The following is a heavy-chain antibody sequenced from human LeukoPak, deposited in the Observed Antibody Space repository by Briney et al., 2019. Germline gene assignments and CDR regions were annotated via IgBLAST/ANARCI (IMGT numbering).Heavy chain of an antibody. D-gene: IGHD3-22*01. CDR1: GYTFTSYD. J-gene: IGHJ4*02. V-gene: IGHV1-8*01. Sequence: ASVKVSCKASGYTFTSYDINWVRQATGQGLEWMGWMNPNSGNTGYAQKFQGRVTMTRNTSISTAYMELSSLRSEDTAVYYCAGGYESSGYYLDWAKGPLVTVS. CDR3: AGGYESSGYYLD. CDR2: MNPNSGNT.